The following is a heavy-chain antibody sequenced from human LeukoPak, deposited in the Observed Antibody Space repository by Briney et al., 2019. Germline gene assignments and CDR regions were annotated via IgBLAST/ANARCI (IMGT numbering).Heavy chain of an antibody. D-gene: IGHD2-15*01. Sequence: SETLSLTCAVSGDSISSYYWSWIRQPPGKGLEWIGYIYYSGNTNYNPSLKSRVTMSVDTSRNQFSLELTSVTAADTAVYYCATAPGGSYPYYFDHWGQGTLVTISS. CDR1: GDSISSYY. CDR3: ATAPGGSYPYYFDH. CDR2: IYYSGNT. V-gene: IGHV4-59*01. J-gene: IGHJ4*02.